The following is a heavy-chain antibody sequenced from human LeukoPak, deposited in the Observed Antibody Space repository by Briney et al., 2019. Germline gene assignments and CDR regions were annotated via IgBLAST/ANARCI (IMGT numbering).Heavy chain of an antibody. J-gene: IGHJ4*02. V-gene: IGHV3-74*01. CDR1: GFTFSTYF. CDR3: VRDLDFKLDY. Sequence: PGGPLRLSCAASGFTFSTYFMHWVRQAPGKGLVWVSRIKTDGSSPNYADSVKGRFTISRDNAKNTLFLQMNSLRAEDTAVYYCVRDLDFKLDYWGQGILVTVSS. CDR2: IKTDGSSP.